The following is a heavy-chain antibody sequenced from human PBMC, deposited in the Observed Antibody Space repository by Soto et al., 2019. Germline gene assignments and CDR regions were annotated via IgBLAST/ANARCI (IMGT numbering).Heavy chain of an antibody. CDR2: INPSGST. CDR1: GGSFSGYY. CDR3: ARGDDILTGTVIENRFEP. Sequence: SETLSLTCAVYGGSFSGYYWSCIRQPAGEGLEWIGEINPSGSTNYNPSLKSRVTISVDTSKNQFSLKLNSVTAADTAVYYCARGDDILTGTVIENRFEPWAQGNMVTVSS. J-gene: IGHJ5*01. V-gene: IGHV4-34*01. D-gene: IGHD3-9*01.